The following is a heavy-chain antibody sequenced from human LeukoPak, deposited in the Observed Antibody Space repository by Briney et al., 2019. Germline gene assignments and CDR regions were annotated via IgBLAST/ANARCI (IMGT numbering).Heavy chain of an antibody. V-gene: IGHV4-34*01. Sequence: SETLSLTCAVYGGSFSGYYRSWIRQPPGKGLEWIGEINHSGSTNYNPSLKSRVTISVDTSKNQFSLKLSSVTAADTAVYYCARTSGYRLFDYWGQGTLVTVSS. CDR3: ARTSGYRLFDY. CDR1: GGSFSGYY. D-gene: IGHD3-10*01. CDR2: INHSGST. J-gene: IGHJ4*02.